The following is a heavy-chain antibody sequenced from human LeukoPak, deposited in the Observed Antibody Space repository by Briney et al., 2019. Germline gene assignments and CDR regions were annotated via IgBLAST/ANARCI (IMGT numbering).Heavy chain of an antibody. V-gene: IGHV3-30*02. J-gene: IGHJ4*02. CDR1: GFTFITYG. CDR2: IRHDGANK. D-gene: IGHD3-10*01. CDR3: AKDYGYYGSGSLLGY. Sequence: GGSLRLSCAASGFTFITYGMHWVRQVPGKGLEWVAFIRHDGANKYYTDPVKGRFTISRDNSKNTVYLQMSSLRAEDTAVYYCAKDYGYYGSGSLLGYWGQGTRVTVSS.